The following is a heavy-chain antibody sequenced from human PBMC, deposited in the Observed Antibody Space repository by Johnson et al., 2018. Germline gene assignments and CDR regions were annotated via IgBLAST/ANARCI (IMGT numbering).Heavy chain of an antibody. Sequence: QVQLQESGPGLVKPSETLSLTCTVSGGSISSYYWTWIRQPPGTGLEYIGYIYYTGSTNYNPSLKSRVTITLDTSKKQFSLKLTSLTAADTAVYYCARDRRYESGGYFLPFDIWGQGTMVTVSS. J-gene: IGHJ3*02. CDR1: GGSISSYY. V-gene: IGHV4-59*01. CDR2: IYYTGST. D-gene: IGHD3-22*01. CDR3: ARDRRYESGGYFLPFDI.